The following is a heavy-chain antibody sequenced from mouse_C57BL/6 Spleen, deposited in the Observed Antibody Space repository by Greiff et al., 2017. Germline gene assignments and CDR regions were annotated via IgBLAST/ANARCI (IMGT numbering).Heavy chain of an antibody. J-gene: IGHJ4*01. CDR1: GFTFSDYY. Sequence: EVKLVESEGGLVQPGSSMKLSCTASGFTFSDYYMAWVRQVPEKGLEWVANINYDGSSTYYLDSLKSRFIISRDNAKNILYLQMSSLKSEDTATYYCARGSGLRYAMDYWGQGTSVTVSS. D-gene: IGHD2-4*01. CDR3: ARGSGLRYAMDY. V-gene: IGHV5-16*01. CDR2: INYDGSST.